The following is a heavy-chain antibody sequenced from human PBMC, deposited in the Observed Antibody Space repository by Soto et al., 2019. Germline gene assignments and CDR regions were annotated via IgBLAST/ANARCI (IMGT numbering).Heavy chain of an antibody. Sequence: SVKVSCKASGGTFSSYAISWVRQAPGQGLEWMGGIIPIFGTANYAQKFQGRVTITADESTSTAYMELSSLRSEDTAVYYCAREPRTRVPLGAFDIWGQGTMVTVSS. CDR3: AREPRTRVPLGAFDI. V-gene: IGHV1-69*13. J-gene: IGHJ3*02. CDR2: IIPIFGTA. CDR1: GGTFSSYA. D-gene: IGHD7-27*01.